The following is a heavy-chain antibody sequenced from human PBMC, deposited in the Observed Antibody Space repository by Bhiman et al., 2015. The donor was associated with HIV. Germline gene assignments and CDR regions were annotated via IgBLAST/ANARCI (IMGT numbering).Heavy chain of an antibody. Sequence: EVQLVESGGGLVKPGGSLRLSCAASGFTFSDYIMNWVRQAPGKGLEWVSSITSGSGYIFYADSVTGRFTISRDNAKNSLYLQMNSLRAEDTAVYYCASQWELPPDAFDIWGQGTMVTVSS. J-gene: IGHJ3*02. D-gene: IGHD1-26*01. CDR3: ASQWELPPDAFDI. CDR2: ITSGSGYI. CDR1: GFTFSDYI. V-gene: IGHV3-21*01.